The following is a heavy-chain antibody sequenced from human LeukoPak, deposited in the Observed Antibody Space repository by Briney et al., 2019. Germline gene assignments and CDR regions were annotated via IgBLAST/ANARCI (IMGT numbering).Heavy chain of an antibody. Sequence: SETLSLTCAVYGGSFSGYYWSWIRQPPGKGLEWIGEINHSGSTNYNPSLKSRVTISVDTSKNQFSLKLSSVTAADTAVYYCARVSVGDFPRYGMDVWGQGTTVTVSS. CDR3: ARVSVGDFPRYGMDV. V-gene: IGHV4-34*01. CDR1: GGSFSGYY. J-gene: IGHJ6*02. D-gene: IGHD2-21*02. CDR2: INHSGST.